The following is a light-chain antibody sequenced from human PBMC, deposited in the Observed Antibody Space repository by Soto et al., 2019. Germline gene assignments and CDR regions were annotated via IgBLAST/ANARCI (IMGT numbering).Light chain of an antibody. CDR2: KAS. Sequence: GGRVTITCRASHSISSYLTWYQQKPGKAPKLLIYKASNLESGVPSRFSGSGSGTEFTLTISSLQPDDFAAYYCQQYNSFPWTFGQGTKV. CDR3: QQYNSFPWT. V-gene: IGKV1-5*03. CDR1: HSISSY. J-gene: IGKJ1*01.